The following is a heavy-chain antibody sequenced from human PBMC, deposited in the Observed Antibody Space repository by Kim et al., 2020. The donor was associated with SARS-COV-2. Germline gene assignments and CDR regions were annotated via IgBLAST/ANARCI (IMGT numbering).Heavy chain of an antibody. CDR3: AKDSGGGYYYYYGMDV. CDR1: GFTFRNYG. D-gene: IGHD3-10*01. Sequence: GGSLRLSCTASGFTFRNYGMNWVRQAPGKGLEWVSVIYSASASTYYADSVKGRFTISRDDSKNTLYLQMNSLRAEDTAVYYCAKDSGGGYYYYYGMDVWGQGTTDTVSS. J-gene: IGHJ6*02. CDR2: IYSASAST. V-gene: IGHV3-23*03.